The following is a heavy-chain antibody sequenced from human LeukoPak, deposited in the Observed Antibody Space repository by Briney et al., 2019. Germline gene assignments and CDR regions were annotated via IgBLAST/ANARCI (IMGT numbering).Heavy chain of an antibody. V-gene: IGHV3-74*01. Sequence: PGGSLRLSCAASGFTFSKYWMLWVRQAPGKGLESVSRINTDGTVTTYADSVKGRFTVSRDNADNTMFLQMNSVRDEDTAGYYXXXXQWLXPPPDSWGQGTPVTVSS. CDR3: XXXQWLXPPPDS. J-gene: IGHJ4*02. CDR1: GFTFSKYW. CDR2: INTDGTVT. D-gene: IGHD6-19*01.